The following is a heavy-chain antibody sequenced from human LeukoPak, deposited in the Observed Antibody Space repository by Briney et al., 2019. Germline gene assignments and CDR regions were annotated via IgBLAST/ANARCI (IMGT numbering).Heavy chain of an antibody. V-gene: IGHV3-21*01. CDR3: ARVPKLRYFDWLSRGSGYYYYMDV. J-gene: IGHJ6*03. D-gene: IGHD3-9*01. Sequence: GGSLRLSCAASGFNFSRNSMNWVRQAPGKGLEWVSSISSSSSYKYYGDSVKGRFTISRDNAKNSLYLQMNSLRAEDTAVYYCARVPKLRYFDWLSRGSGYYYYMDVWGKGTTVTISS. CDR1: GFNFSRNS. CDR2: ISSSSSYK.